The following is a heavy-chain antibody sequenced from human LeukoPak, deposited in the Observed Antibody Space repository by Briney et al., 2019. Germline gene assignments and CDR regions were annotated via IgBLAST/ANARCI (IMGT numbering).Heavy chain of an antibody. CDR2: IFYSGST. Sequence: SETLSLTCTVSGGSIGTYYWTWIRQPPGKGLEWIGYIFYSGSTYYNPSLRSRVTISVDTSKNQLSLKLRSVTAADTAMYYCATLYTVRGADAFDIWGQGTMVTVSS. J-gene: IGHJ3*02. D-gene: IGHD3-10*01. CDR1: GGSIGTYY. CDR3: ATLYTVRGADAFDI. V-gene: IGHV4-59*08.